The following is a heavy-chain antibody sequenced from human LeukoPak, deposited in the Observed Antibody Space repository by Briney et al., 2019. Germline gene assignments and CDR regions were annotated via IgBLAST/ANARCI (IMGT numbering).Heavy chain of an antibody. CDR3: VRVDIVVVPAAANDY. D-gene: IGHD2-2*01. J-gene: IGHJ4*02. CDR1: GYTFTSYG. Sequence: ASVKVSCKASGYTFTSYGISWVRQAPGQGLEWMGWISAYNGNTNYAQELQGRVTMTTDTSTCTAYMELRSLRSDDTAVYYCVRVDIVVVPAAANDYWGQGTLVTVSS. V-gene: IGHV1-18*01. CDR2: ISAYNGNT.